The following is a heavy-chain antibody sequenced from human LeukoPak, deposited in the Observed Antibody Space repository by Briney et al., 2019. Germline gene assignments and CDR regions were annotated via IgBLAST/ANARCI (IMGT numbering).Heavy chain of an antibody. CDR3: ARTDIVVVVAATPFDY. CDR2: ISYDGSNK. D-gene: IGHD2-15*01. CDR1: GFTFSSYA. Sequence: HTGGSLRLSCAASGFTFSSYAMHWVRQAPGKGLEGVAVISYDGSNKYYADSVKGRFTISRDNSKNTLYLQMNSLRAEDTAVYYCARTDIVVVVAATPFDYWGQGTLVTVSS. J-gene: IGHJ4*02. V-gene: IGHV3-30-3*01.